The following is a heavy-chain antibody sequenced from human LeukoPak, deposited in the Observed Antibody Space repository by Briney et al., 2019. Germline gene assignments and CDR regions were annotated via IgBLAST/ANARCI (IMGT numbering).Heavy chain of an antibody. V-gene: IGHV4-4*02. D-gene: IGHD4-11*01. CDR1: GGSISSSNW. CDR2: IYHSGST. CDR3: ARERVTSATRWFDP. Sequence: SETLSLTCTVSGGSISSSNWWSWVRQPPGKGLEWIGEIYHSGSTNYNPSLKSRVTISVDKSKNQFSLKLSSVTAADTAVYYCARERVTSATRWFDPWGQGTLVTVSS. J-gene: IGHJ5*02.